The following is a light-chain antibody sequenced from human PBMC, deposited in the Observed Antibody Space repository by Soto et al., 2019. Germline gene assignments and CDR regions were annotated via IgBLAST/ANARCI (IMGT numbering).Light chain of an antibody. CDR2: GAS. J-gene: IGKJ5*01. CDR3: QQYGSSPIT. V-gene: IGKV3-20*01. Sequence: EVVLTQSPGTLSLSPGERATLSCRASQSISSSYLAWYQQKPGQAPRLLIYGASSRATGIPDRFSGSGSGTVFTLTITRLEPEDFAVYYCQQYGSSPITFGQGTRLEIK. CDR1: QSISSSY.